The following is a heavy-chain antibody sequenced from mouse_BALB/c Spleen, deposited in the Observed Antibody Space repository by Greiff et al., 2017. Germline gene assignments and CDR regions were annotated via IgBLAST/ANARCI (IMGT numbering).Heavy chain of an antibody. CDR2: IDPENGDT. CDR1: GFNIKDYY. J-gene: IGHJ3*01. Sequence: VQLQQSGAELVRSGASVKLSCTASGFNIKDYYMHWVKQRPEQGLEWIGWIDPENGDTEYAPKFQGKATMTADTSSNTAYLQLSSLTSEDTAVYYCRGYDGFAYWGQGTLVTVSA. V-gene: IGHV14-4*02. D-gene: IGHD2-14*01. CDR3: RGYDGFAY.